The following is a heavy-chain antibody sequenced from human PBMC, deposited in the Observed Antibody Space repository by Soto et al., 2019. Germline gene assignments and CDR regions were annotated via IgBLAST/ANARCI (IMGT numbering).Heavy chain of an antibody. D-gene: IGHD3-16*02. V-gene: IGHV3-23*01. J-gene: IGHJ4*02. CDR3: AKGGIYDYVWGSYRYGGIDY. Sequence: SGGSLRLCCAASGFTFSTSWMNGVRQAPGKGLEWVATMSPNGSRRYYADSVKGRFTISRDNAKNTLYLQMNSLRAEDTAVYYCAKGGIYDYVWGSYRYGGIDYWGQGTLVTVSS. CDR2: MSPNGSRR. CDR1: GFTFSTSW.